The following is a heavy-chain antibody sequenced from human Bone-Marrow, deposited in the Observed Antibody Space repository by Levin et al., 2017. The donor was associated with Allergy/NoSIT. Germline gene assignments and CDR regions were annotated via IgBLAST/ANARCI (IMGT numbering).Heavy chain of an antibody. Sequence: TGGSLRLSCAASGFSISRYWMSWVRQSPERGLEWVANINKDESEKYYLESVKGRFTVSRDNAKNSLFLQMNSLRAEDTAVYFCARAPLLWFGNYFDVLDIWGPGTMVSVSS. J-gene: IGHJ3*02. CDR2: INKDESEK. CDR1: GFSISRYW. D-gene: IGHD3-10*01. V-gene: IGHV3-7*02. CDR3: ARAPLLWFGNYFDVLDI.